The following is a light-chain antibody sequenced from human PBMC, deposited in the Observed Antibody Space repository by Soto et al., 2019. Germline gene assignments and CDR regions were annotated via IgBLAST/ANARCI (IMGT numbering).Light chain of an antibody. CDR3: QQYHRWPPT. Sequence: DIELTQSPCTLSLSPGERATLSCRASQSISSCLAWYQQKPGKAPRLLIFGASSLASGVPDRFSGSGSGTDFTLTISSLQSEDFAIYYCQQYHRWPPTFGQGTKVDIK. CDR1: QSISSC. V-gene: IGKV3-15*01. J-gene: IGKJ1*01. CDR2: GAS.